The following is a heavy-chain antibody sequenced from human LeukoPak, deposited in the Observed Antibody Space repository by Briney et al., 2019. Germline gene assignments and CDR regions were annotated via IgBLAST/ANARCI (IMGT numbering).Heavy chain of an antibody. V-gene: IGHV3-9*01. Sequence: GGSLRLSCAASGFTFDDYAMHWVRQAPGKGLEWVSGISWNSDSIGYADSVKGRFTISRDNAKNSLYLQMNGLRAEDTALYYCAKAAGGSYLTDAFDIWGQGTMVTVSS. CDR3: AKAAGGSYLTDAFDI. D-gene: IGHD1-26*01. J-gene: IGHJ3*02. CDR2: ISWNSDSI. CDR1: GFTFDDYA.